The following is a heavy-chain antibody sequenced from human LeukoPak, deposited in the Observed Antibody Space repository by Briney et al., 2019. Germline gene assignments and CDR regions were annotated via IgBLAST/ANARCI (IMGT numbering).Heavy chain of an antibody. CDR1: GGSFNGYY. D-gene: IGHD5-18*01. Sequence: SETLSLTCAVYGGSFNGYYWSWIRQPPGKGLEWIGEINHSGSTNYNPSLKSRVTISVDTSKNQFSLKLSSVTAADTAVYYCARGYSYVWDFDYWGQGTLVTVSS. CDR2: INHSGST. V-gene: IGHV4-34*01. J-gene: IGHJ4*02. CDR3: ARGYSYVWDFDY.